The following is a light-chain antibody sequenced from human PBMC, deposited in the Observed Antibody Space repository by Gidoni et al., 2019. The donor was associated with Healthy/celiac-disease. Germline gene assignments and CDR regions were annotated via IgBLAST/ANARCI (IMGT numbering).Light chain of an antibody. CDR3: QQRSNWPLT. Sequence: VLTQSPATLSLSPGERATLSCRASQSVSSYLAWYQQKPGQAPRLLIYDASNRATGIPARFSGSGSGTDFTLTISSLEPEDFAVYYCQQRSNWPLTFGPGTKVDIK. J-gene: IGKJ3*01. CDR2: DAS. CDR1: QSVSSY. V-gene: IGKV3-11*01.